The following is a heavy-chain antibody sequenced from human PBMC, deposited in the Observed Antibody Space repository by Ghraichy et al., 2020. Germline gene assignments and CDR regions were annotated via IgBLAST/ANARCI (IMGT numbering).Heavy chain of an antibody. D-gene: IGHD2-21*02. Sequence: GESLNISCAASGFTFSSYAMSWVRQAPGKGLEWVSAISGSGGSTYYADSVKGRFTISRDNSKNTLYLQMNSLRAEDTAVYYCAKLPIGVVTAIPGGVWFDPWGQGTLVTVSS. V-gene: IGHV3-23*01. CDR1: GFTFSSYA. J-gene: IGHJ5*02. CDR2: ISGSGGST. CDR3: AKLPIGVVTAIPGGVWFDP.